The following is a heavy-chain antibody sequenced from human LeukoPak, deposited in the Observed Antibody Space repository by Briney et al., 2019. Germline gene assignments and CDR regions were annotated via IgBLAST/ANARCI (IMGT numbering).Heavy chain of an antibody. CDR3: ASYYLEWLFGWAFDI. CDR2: IYSDGST. CDR1: GFTVSTKY. D-gene: IGHD3-3*01. J-gene: IGHJ3*02. Sequence: GGSLRLSCAASGFTVSTKYMSWVRQAPGKGLEWVPLIYSDGSTYYADSVKGRITFSRDNSKNTLYLQMNSLRAEDTAVYYCASYYLEWLFGWAFDIWGQGTMVTVFS. V-gene: IGHV3-66*02.